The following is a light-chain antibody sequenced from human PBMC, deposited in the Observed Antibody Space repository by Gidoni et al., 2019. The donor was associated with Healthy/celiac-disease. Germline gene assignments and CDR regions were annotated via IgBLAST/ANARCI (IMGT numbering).Light chain of an antibody. V-gene: IGKV3-15*01. CDR2: GAS. J-gene: IGKJ1*01. CDR1: RSVSNN. Sequence: EIAMTQSPATLSVSPGERATLSCRASRSVSNNLAWYQQKPGQAPRLLIYGASTRATGIPARFSGGGSGTEFTLTISSLQSEDFAVYYCHQYNHWPQTFGQGTKVEIK. CDR3: HQYNHWPQT.